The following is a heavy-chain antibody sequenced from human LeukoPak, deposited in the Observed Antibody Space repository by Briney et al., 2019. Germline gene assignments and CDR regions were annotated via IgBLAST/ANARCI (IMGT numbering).Heavy chain of an antibody. CDR1: GYTFITYY. Sequence: GASVKVSCKASGYTFITYYIHWVRQAPGQGLEWMGWISAYNGNTNYAQKLQGRVTMTTDTSTSTAYMELRSLRSDDTAVYYCARSLLHTPPDYWGQGTLVTVSS. CDR2: ISAYNGNT. J-gene: IGHJ4*02. CDR3: ARSLLHTPPDY. D-gene: IGHD2/OR15-2a*01. V-gene: IGHV1-18*04.